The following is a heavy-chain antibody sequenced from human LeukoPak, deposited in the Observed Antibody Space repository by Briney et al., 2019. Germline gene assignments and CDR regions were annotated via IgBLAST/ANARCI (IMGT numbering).Heavy chain of an antibody. V-gene: IGHV3-30-3*01. CDR3: ARVPKNYYDSSGSY. D-gene: IGHD3-22*01. Sequence: GGSLRLSCAASGFTFSNYAMHWVRQAPGKGLEWVAAISYDGSIKYYADSVKGRFTISRDNSKNTLYLQVNSLRAEDTAVYYCARVPKNYYDSSGSYWGQGTLVTVSS. CDR1: GFTFSNYA. CDR2: ISYDGSIK. J-gene: IGHJ4*02.